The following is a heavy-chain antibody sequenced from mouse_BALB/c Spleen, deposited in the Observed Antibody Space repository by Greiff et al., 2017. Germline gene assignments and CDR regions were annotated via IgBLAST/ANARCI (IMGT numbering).Heavy chain of an antibody. J-gene: IGHJ4*01. CDR2: ISSGSSTI. Sequence: EVKLVESGGGLVQPGGSQKLSCAASGFTFSSFGMHWVRQAPEKGLEWVAYISSGSSTIYYADTVKGRFTISRDNPKNTLFLQMTSLRSEDTAMYYCARSEDYWGQGTSVTVSS. CDR3: ARSEDY. V-gene: IGHV5-17*02. CDR1: GFTFSSFG.